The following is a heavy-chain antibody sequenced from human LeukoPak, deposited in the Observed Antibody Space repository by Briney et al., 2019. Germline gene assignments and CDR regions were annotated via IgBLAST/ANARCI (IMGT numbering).Heavy chain of an antibody. Sequence: PSETLSLTCTVSGGSISSSSYYWGWIRQPPGKGLEWIGSIYYSGSTYYNPSLKSRVTISVDTSKNQFSLKLSSVTAADTAVYYCASVAAAGIYSDYYYMDVWGKGTTVTISS. CDR3: ASVAAAGIYSDYYYMDV. CDR1: GGSISSSSYY. J-gene: IGHJ6*03. CDR2: IYYSGST. D-gene: IGHD6-13*01. V-gene: IGHV4-39*01.